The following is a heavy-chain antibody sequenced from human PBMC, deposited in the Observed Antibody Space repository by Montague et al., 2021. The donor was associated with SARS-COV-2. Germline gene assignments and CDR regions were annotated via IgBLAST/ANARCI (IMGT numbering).Heavy chain of an antibody. CDR3: ARDLVAGGLDV. CDR2: IYYSGST. Sequence: SETLSLTCTVSGGSISSYYWSWIRQPPGKGLECIGNIYYSGSTNYNPSLKSRVTISVDTSKNQFSLKLTSVTAADTAVYYCARDLVAGGLDVWGQGTTVTVSS. V-gene: IGHV4-59*01. CDR1: GGSISSYY. D-gene: IGHD2-21*01. J-gene: IGHJ6*02.